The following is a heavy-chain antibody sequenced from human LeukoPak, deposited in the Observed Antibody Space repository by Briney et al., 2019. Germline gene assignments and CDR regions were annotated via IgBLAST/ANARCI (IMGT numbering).Heavy chain of an antibody. Sequence: ASVKVSCKASGYTFTSYAMHWVRQAPGQRLEWMGWINAGNGNTKYSQKFQGRVTITRDTSASTAYMELSSRRSEDTAVYYCARGGYCSGGSCYSRFDPWGQGTLVTVSS. CDR2: INAGNGNT. CDR3: ARGGYCSGGSCYSRFDP. CDR1: GYTFTSYA. V-gene: IGHV1-3*01. D-gene: IGHD2-15*01. J-gene: IGHJ5*02.